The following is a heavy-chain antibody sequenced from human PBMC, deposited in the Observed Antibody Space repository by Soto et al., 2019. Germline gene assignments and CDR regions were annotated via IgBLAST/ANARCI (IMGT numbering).Heavy chain of an antibody. Sequence: GGSLRLSCAASGFTFSSYGMRWVRQAPGKGLEWVAVIWYDGSNKYYADSVKGRFTISRDNSKNTLYLQMNSLRAEDTAVYYCARDIVVATILPIYYYYGMDVWGQGTTVTVSS. D-gene: IGHD5-12*01. CDR3: ARDIVVATILPIYYYYGMDV. V-gene: IGHV3-33*01. CDR2: IWYDGSNK. CDR1: GFTFSSYG. J-gene: IGHJ6*02.